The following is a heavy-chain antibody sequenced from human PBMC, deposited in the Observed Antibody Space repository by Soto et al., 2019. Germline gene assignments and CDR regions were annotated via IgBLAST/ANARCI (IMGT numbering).Heavy chain of an antibody. V-gene: IGHV3-30*18. J-gene: IGHJ4*02. CDR3: AKFTTVTTMGTQTDY. CDR1: GFTFSSYG. CDR2: ISYDGSNK. Sequence: SGGSLRLSCAASGFTFSSYGMHWVRQAPGKGLEWVAVISYDGSNKYYADSVKGRFTISRDNSKNTLYLQMNSLRAEDTAVYYCAKFTTVTTMGTQTDYWGQGTLVTVPS. D-gene: IGHD4-17*01.